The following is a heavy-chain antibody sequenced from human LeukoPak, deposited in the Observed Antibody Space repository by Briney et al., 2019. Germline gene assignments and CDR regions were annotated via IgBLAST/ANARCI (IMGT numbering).Heavy chain of an antibody. CDR1: GDSVSSNSAA. CDR3: ARDQTRIAAAGGADAFDI. CDR2: TYYRSKWYN. D-gene: IGHD6-13*01. J-gene: IGHJ3*02. V-gene: IGHV6-1*01. Sequence: SQTLSLTCAISGDSVSSNSAAWNWIRQSPSRGLEWLRRTYYRSKWYNDYAVSVKSRITINPDTSKNQFSLQLNSVTPEDTAVYYCARDQTRIAAAGGADAFDIWGQGTMVTVSS.